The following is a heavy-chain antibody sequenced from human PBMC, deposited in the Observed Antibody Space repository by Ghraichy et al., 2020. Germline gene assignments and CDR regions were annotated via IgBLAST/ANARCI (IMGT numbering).Heavy chain of an antibody. CDR1: GFTFSDYY. CDR2: MTNGGNSI. J-gene: IGHJ4*02. CDR3: ARGQRAYYFGSGVWMGPGDH. V-gene: IGHV3-11*01. D-gene: IGHD2/OR15-2a*01. Sequence: GGSLRLSCAASGFTFSDYYMTWFRQAPGKGLEWVTTMTNGGNSIFYADSVKGRFIVSRDNAKNSLSLQMNSLRVEDTARYYCARGQRAYYFGSGVWMGPGDHWGQGTLVTVSS.